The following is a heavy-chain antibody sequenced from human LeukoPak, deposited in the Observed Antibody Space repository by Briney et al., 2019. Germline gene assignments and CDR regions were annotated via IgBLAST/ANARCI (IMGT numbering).Heavy chain of an antibody. CDR1: GGSTSSSNW. D-gene: IGHD1-26*01. Sequence: SGTLSLTCAVSGGSTSSSNWWSWVRQPPGKGLEWIGEIYHSGSTNYNPSLKSRVTISVDTSKNQFSLKLSSVTAADTAVYYCARRRIVGAIIWYFDLWGRGTLVTVSS. J-gene: IGHJ2*01. CDR2: IYHSGST. V-gene: IGHV4-4*02. CDR3: ARRRIVGAIIWYFDL.